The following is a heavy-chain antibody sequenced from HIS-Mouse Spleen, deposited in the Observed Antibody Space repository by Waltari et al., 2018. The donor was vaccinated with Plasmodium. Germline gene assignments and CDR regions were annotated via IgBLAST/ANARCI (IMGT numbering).Heavy chain of an antibody. J-gene: IGHJ6*02. CDR2: IYTSGST. D-gene: IGHD6-13*01. Sequence: QVQLQESGPGLVKPSETLSLTCTVSGGSISSYYWSWIRQPAGKGLEWIGRIYTSGSTNYNPSLKIRVTMSVDTSKNQFSLKLSSVTAADTAVYYCARGPAAAGNWRHYGMDVWGQGTTVTVSS. V-gene: IGHV4-4*07. CDR1: GGSISSYY. CDR3: ARGPAAAGNWRHYGMDV.